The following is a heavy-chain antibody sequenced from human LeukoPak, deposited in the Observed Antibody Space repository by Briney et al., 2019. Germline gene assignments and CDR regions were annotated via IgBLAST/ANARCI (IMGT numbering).Heavy chain of an antibody. D-gene: IGHD2-21*02. V-gene: IGHV3-48*03. CDR1: GFTFSSHE. CDR3: TRGVHTVVVTAPFDF. J-gene: IGHJ4*02. CDR2: INSGGTNI. Sequence: GGSLRLTCAASGFTFSSHEMNWVRQAPGKGPEWVSYINSGGTNIYYGDYVKGRFTISRDNTKNSVYLQMNSLRAEDTAVYYCTRGVHTVVVTAPFDFWGQGTLVTVSS.